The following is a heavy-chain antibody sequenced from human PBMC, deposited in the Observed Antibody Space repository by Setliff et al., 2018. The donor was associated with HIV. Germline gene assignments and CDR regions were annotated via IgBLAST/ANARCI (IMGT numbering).Heavy chain of an antibody. CDR3: ARDFLSYDSSGLGAFDI. Sequence: ASVKVSCKVSGYSLSELTMHWVRQAPGKGLDWMGGYDPEDDEIIYAQKFQGRVTMTEDTSTDTAYVELTSLRSDDTAVYYCARDFLSYDSSGLGAFDIWGQGTMVTVSS. D-gene: IGHD3-22*01. CDR2: YDPEDDEI. J-gene: IGHJ3*02. V-gene: IGHV1-24*01. CDR1: GYSLSELT.